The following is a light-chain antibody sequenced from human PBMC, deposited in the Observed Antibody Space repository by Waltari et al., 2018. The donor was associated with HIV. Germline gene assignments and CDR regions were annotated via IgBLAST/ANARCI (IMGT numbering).Light chain of an antibody. J-gene: IGKJ3*01. V-gene: IGKV1-39*01. CDR1: QSVSNE. CDR3: QQSYSSPLT. CDR2: DAS. Sequence: DIQMTQSPSSLSASVGDSVSITCRASQSVSNEVIWYQQKPGKAPKVLIFDASSLQSGVPSRFSGSGSGTDFTLTINSLQVDDFASYFCQQSYSSPLTFGPGTKVEIK.